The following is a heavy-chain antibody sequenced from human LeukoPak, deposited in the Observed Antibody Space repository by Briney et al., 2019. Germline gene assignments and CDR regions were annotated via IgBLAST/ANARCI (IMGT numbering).Heavy chain of an antibody. D-gene: IGHD2-2*01. Sequence: SETLSLTCTVSGGSISSYYWSWIRQPPGKGLEWIGYIYYSGSTNYNPSLKSRVAISVDTSKNQFSLKLSSVTAADTAVYYCARVARYQLPHHTEAEPNENWFDPWGQGTLVTVSS. V-gene: IGHV4-59*01. CDR1: GGSISSYY. CDR2: IYYSGST. J-gene: IGHJ5*02. CDR3: ARVARYQLPHHTEAEPNENWFDP.